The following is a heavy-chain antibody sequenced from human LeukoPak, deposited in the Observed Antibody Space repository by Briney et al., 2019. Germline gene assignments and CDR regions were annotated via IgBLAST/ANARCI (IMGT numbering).Heavy chain of an antibody. CDR2: IIPIFGTA. Sequence: GASVKVSCKASGGTFSSYAISWVRQAPGQGLEWMGGIIPIFGTANYAQKFQGRVTITADKSTSTAYMELSSLRSEDTAVYYCARGGYDILTGYYFDYWGQGTLVTVSS. J-gene: IGHJ4*02. V-gene: IGHV1-69*06. D-gene: IGHD3-9*01. CDR3: ARGGYDILTGYYFDY. CDR1: GGTFSSYA.